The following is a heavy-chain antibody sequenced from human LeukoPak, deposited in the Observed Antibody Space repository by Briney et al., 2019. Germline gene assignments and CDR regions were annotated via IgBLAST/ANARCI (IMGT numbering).Heavy chain of an antibody. CDR3: ARGSCGVDCPGYNWFDP. CDR1: GGSIASGSYY. D-gene: IGHD2-21*01. CDR2: VYINGNT. J-gene: IGHJ5*02. Sequence: SETLSLTCTVSGGSIASGSYYWTWLRQSAGGGLEWIGRVYINGNTNSNPSLRSRLAISVDTSQNQFSLDLSSVTAADTAVYYCARGSCGVDCPGYNWFDPWGQGILVTVSS. V-gene: IGHV4-61*02.